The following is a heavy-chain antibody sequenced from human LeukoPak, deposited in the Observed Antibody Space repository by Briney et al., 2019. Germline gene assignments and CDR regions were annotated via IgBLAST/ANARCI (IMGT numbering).Heavy chain of an antibody. CDR2: IYYSGST. CDR1: GGSISSYY. D-gene: IGHD6-19*01. V-gene: IGHV4-59*08. J-gene: IGHJ3*02. Sequence: SETLSLTCTVSGGSISSYYWSWIRQPPGKGLEWIGYIYYSGSTNYNPSLKSRVTISVDTSKNQFSLKLSSVTAADTAVYYCARSPRIAVAGAPAFDIWGQGTMVTVSS. CDR3: ARSPRIAVAGAPAFDI.